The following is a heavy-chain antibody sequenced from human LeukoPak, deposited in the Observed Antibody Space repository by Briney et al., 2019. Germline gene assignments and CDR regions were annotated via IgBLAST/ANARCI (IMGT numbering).Heavy chain of an antibody. J-gene: IGHJ5*02. CDR2: ISAYNGNT. D-gene: IGHD6-6*01. V-gene: IGHV1-18*01. CDR1: GYTFTSYG. CDR3: ARGLGGIAARRSIFRFDP. Sequence: GASVKVSCKASGYTFTSYGISWVRQAPGQGLEWMGWISAYNGNTNYAQKLQGRVTMTTDTSTSTAYMELRSLRSDDTAVYHCARGLGGIAARRSIFRFDPWGQGTLVTVSS.